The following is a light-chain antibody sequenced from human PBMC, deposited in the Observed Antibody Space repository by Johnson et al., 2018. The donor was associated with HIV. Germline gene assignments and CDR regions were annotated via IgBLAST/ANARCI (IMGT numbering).Light chain of an antibody. J-gene: IGLJ1*01. V-gene: IGLV1-51*02. CDR3: GTWDTSLSAGGV. Sequence: QSVLTQPPSVSAAPGQKVTISCSGSSSNIGNNYISWYQHLPRTAPKLLIFKNNERPSGIPDRFSGSKSGTSTTLGITGLQTGDEADYYCGTWDTSLSAGGVFGTGTKVTVL. CDR1: SSNIGNNY. CDR2: KNN.